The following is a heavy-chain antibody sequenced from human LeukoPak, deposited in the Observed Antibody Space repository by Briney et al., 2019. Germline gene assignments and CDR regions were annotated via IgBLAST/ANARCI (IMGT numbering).Heavy chain of an antibody. CDR3: ASRILRDGYNLDY. J-gene: IGHJ4*02. V-gene: IGHV4-39*01. CDR2: IYYSGST. CDR1: GGSISSSSYY. D-gene: IGHD5-24*01. Sequence: SETLSLTCTVSGGSISSSSYYWGWVRQPPGKGMGWLGSIYYSGSTYYNPSLKSRVTISVDTSKNQFSLKLSSVTAADTAVYYCASRILRDGYNLDYWGQGTLVTVSS.